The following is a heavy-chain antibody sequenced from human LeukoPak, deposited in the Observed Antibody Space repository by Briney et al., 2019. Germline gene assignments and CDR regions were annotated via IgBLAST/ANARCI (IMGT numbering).Heavy chain of an antibody. CDR1: GFTFSDYY. Sequence: PGGSLRLSCAASGFTFSDYYMSWIRQAPGKGLEWVSYISSSGSTIYYADSVKGRFTISRDNAKNSLYLQMNSLRAEDTAVYYCAREAGYYDSSGFFPRLDYWGQGTLVTVSS. J-gene: IGHJ4*02. CDR2: ISSSGSTI. CDR3: AREAGYYDSSGFFPRLDY. V-gene: IGHV3-11*04. D-gene: IGHD3-22*01.